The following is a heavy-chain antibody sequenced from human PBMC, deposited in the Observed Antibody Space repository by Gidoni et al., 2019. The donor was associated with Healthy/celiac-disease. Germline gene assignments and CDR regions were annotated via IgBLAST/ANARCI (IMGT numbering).Heavy chain of an antibody. CDR1: GSTFTTYC. Sequence: EVQLVQSGSEVTQPGESLKISCRVPGSTFTTYCIGGVRQIPGKGLEWMGIIYPGDSDTRYSPSVQGQVTISADKSISTAYLQWSSLKASDTAMYYCARLGIAVAGTSGYYFDYWGQGTLVTVSS. V-gene: IGHV5-51*01. J-gene: IGHJ4*02. CDR3: ARLGIAVAGTSGYYFDY. CDR2: IYPGDSDT. D-gene: IGHD6-19*01.